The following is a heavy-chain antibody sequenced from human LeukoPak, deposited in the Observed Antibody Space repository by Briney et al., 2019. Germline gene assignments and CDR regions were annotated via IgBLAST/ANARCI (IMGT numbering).Heavy chain of an antibody. CDR1: GGSISNSSYY. Sequence: SETLSLTCTVSGGSISNSSYYWGWIRQPPGKGLEWIGSIYYSGSTYYNPSLKSRVTISVDTSKNQFSLKLSSVTAADTAVYYCAREFSEQWLPPATVDYWGQGTLVTVSS. V-gene: IGHV4-39*07. CDR2: IYYSGST. CDR3: AREFSEQWLPPATVDY. D-gene: IGHD6-19*01. J-gene: IGHJ4*02.